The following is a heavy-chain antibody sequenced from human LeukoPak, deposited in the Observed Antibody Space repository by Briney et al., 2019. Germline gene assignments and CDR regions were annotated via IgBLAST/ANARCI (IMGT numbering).Heavy chain of an antibody. CDR2: INPNSGGT. CDR3: ARLGPWIQLWLHAFDI. CDR1: GYTFTGYY. D-gene: IGHD5-18*01. Sequence: ASVKVSCKASGYTFTGYYMHWGRQAPGQGLEWMGWINPNSGGTNYAQKFQGRVTMTRDTSISTAYMELSRLRSDDTAVYYCARLGPWIQLWLHAFDIWGQGTMVTVSS. V-gene: IGHV1-2*02. J-gene: IGHJ3*02.